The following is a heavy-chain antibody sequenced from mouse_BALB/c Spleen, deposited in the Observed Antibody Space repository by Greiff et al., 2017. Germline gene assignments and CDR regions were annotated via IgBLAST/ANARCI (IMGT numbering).Heavy chain of an antibody. J-gene: IGHJ3*01. CDR1: GFTFSSYT. V-gene: IGHV5-6-4*01. Sequence: EVQVVESGGGLVKPGGSLKLSCAASGFTFSSYTMSWVRQTPEKRLEWVATISSGGSYTYYPDSVKGRFTISRDNAKNTLYLQMSSLKSEDTAMYYCTREGYYGNYVFAYWGQGTLVTVSA. CDR2: ISSGGSYT. D-gene: IGHD2-1*01. CDR3: TREGYYGNYVFAY.